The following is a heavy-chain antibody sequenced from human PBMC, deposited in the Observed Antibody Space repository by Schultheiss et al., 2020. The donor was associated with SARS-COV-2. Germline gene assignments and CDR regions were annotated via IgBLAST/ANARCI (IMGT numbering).Heavy chain of an antibody. D-gene: IGHD4-11*01. J-gene: IGHJ4*02. V-gene: IGHV3-23*01. CDR2: ISGSGGST. CDR1: GFTFSSYG. CDR3: AKDLRSNYVDFDY. Sequence: GGSLRLSCAASGFTFSSYGMHWVRQAPGKGLEWVSAISGSGGSTYYADSVKGRFTISRDNSKNTLYLQMNSLRAEDTAVYYCAKDLRSNYVDFDYWGQGTLVTVSS.